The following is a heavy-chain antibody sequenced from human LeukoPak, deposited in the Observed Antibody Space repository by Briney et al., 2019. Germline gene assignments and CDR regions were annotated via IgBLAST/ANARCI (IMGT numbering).Heavy chain of an antibody. D-gene: IGHD3-22*01. Sequence: EASVKVSCKASGYTFTSYGFSWVRQAPGQGLEWMGWISSYNGDTNYAQRVKDRVTMTTDTAKSTAYMELRSLRSDDTAVYYCARGPLGDSSTYYYPKPDWFDPWGQGTLVIVSS. CDR1: GYTFTSYG. J-gene: IGHJ5*02. V-gene: IGHV1-18*01. CDR2: ISSYNGDT. CDR3: ARGPLGDSSTYYYPKPDWFDP.